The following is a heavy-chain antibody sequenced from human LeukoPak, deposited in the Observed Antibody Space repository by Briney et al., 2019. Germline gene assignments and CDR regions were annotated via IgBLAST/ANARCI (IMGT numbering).Heavy chain of an antibody. V-gene: IGHV4-34*01. CDR2: INHSGST. J-gene: IGHJ4*02. CDR1: GGSFSGYY. D-gene: IGHD2-2*01. Sequence: SETLSLTCAVYGGSFSGYYWSWIRQPPGKGLEWIGEINHSGSTNYNPSLESRVTISVDTSKNQFSLKLSSVTAADTAVYYCARANRHRGAAVVPAASGYWGQGTLVTVSS. CDR3: ARANRHRGAAVVPAASGY.